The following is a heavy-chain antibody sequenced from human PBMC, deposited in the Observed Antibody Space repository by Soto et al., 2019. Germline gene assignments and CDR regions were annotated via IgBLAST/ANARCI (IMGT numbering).Heavy chain of an antibody. CDR2: FYYSGST. CDR1: GGSISSYY. V-gene: IGHV4-59*08. D-gene: IGHD3-9*01. J-gene: IGHJ6*02. CDR3: ARYKGSYDILTGFYYYYGMDV. Sequence: SETLSLTCTVSGGSISSYYWSWIRQPPGKGLEWFVFFYYSGSTNYNPSLKSRVTISVDTSKNQFSLKLSSVTAADTAVYYCARYKGSYDILTGFYYYYGMDVWGQGTTVTVSS.